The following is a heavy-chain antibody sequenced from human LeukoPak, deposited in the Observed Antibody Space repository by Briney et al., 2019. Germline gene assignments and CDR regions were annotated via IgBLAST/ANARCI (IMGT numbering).Heavy chain of an antibody. CDR3: ARVQRRWQQLADY. Sequence: ASVKVSCKASGYTFTGYYMHWVRQAPGQGLEWMGWINPNSGGTNYAQKFQGRVTMTRDTSISTAYMELSRLRSDDTAVYYCARVQRRWQQLADYWGQGTLVTVSS. D-gene: IGHD6-13*01. CDR2: INPNSGGT. V-gene: IGHV1-2*02. J-gene: IGHJ4*02. CDR1: GYTFTGYY.